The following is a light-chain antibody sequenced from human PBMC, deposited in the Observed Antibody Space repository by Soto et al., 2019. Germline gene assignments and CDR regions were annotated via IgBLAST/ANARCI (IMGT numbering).Light chain of an antibody. CDR3: AAWDDSLNGVI. V-gene: IGLV1-36*01. J-gene: IGLJ2*01. Sequence: QTVVTQPPSVSEAPRQRVTISCSGSSSNIGNNPVNWYQQLPGKAPKLLIYYDDLLPSGVSDRFSGSKSGTSASLAISGLQSEDEADYYCAAWDDSLNGVIFGGGTKLTVL. CDR1: SSNIGNNP. CDR2: YDD.